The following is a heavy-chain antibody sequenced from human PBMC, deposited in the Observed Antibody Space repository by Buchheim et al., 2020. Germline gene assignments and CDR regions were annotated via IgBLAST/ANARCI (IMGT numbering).Heavy chain of an antibody. CDR2: INHSGST. CDR3: ARVDCSGGSCSYYYYGMDV. D-gene: IGHD2-15*01. Sequence: QVQLQQWGAGLLKPSETLSLTCAVYGGSFSGYYWSWIRQPPGKGLEWIGEINHSGSTNYNPSLKSRVTISVDTSKNQFSLKLSSVTAADTAVYYCARVDCSGGSCSYYYYGMDVWGQGTT. CDR1: GGSFSGYY. V-gene: IGHV4-34*01. J-gene: IGHJ6*02.